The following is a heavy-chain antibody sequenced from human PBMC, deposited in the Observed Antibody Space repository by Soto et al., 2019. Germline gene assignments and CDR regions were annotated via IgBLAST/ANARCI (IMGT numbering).Heavy chain of an antibody. CDR1: GFTFSNYG. Sequence: QVQLVESGGGVVQPGRSLRLSCAASGFTFSNYGMHWVRQAPGKGLEWGALISYDGSSKDYADSVKGRFTISRDNFKSTLYLQMNSLRVEDTAVYYCARGGYGDSHGEYFQHWGQGTLLTVSS. V-gene: IGHV3-30-3*01. J-gene: IGHJ1*01. CDR3: ARGGYGDSHGEYFQH. D-gene: IGHD4-17*01. CDR2: ISYDGSSK.